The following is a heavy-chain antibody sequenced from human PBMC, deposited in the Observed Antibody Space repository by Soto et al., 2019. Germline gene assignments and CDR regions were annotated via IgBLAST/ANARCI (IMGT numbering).Heavy chain of an antibody. D-gene: IGHD6-19*01. V-gene: IGHV1-8*01. CDR3: ARAHRPAAIAVLDH. CDR2: VNPNTGDT. CDR1: GYSFTSYD. Sequence: QVQLVQSGTEVKTSGASVKVSCKASGYSFTSYDINWLRQATGQGPEWMGWVNPNTGDTGLAQRFQARVTLSGDTTINTAYVEVSSHRPDDTANYFCARAHRPAAIAVLDHWGQGTLVAVSS. J-gene: IGHJ4*02.